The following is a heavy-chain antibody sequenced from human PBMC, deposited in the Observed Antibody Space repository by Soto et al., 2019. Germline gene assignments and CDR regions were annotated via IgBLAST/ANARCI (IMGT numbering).Heavy chain of an antibody. CDR1: GGSISSSSYY. Sequence: PSETLSLTCTVSGGSISSSSYYWGWIRQPPGKGLEWIGSIYYSGSTYYNPSLKSRGTISVDTSKNQFSLKLSSVTAADTAVYYCARLRSGCIDYWGQGTLVTVSS. CDR3: ARLRSGCIDY. V-gene: IGHV4-39*01. D-gene: IGHD6-19*01. CDR2: IYYSGST. J-gene: IGHJ4*02.